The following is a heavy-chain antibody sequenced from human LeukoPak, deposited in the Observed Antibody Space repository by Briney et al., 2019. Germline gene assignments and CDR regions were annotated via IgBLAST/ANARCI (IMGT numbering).Heavy chain of an antibody. CDR1: GFTFSTYN. CDR3: ARVRKYSGYYSWYFDL. D-gene: IGHD5-12*01. Sequence: GGSLRLSCAASGFTFSTYNMNWVRQAPGKGLEWVSSISGSSSYVYYADSVKGRFSISRDNAKNSLYLQMNSLRAGDTAVYYCARVRKYSGYYSWYFDLWGRGTLVTVSS. J-gene: IGHJ2*01. CDR2: ISGSSSYV. V-gene: IGHV3-21*01.